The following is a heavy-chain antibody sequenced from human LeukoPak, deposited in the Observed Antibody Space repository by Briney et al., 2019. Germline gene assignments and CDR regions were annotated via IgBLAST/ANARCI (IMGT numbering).Heavy chain of an antibody. Sequence: ASVKVSCKASGYTFTSYYMHWVRQAPGQGLEWMGIINPSGGSTSYAQKFQGRVTMTRDTSTSTVYMELSSLRSEDTAVYYCAREKVVAATLLGMFDYWGQGTLVTVSS. J-gene: IGHJ4*02. D-gene: IGHD2-15*01. CDR3: AREKVVAATLLGMFDY. CDR2: INPSGGST. CDR1: GYTFTSYY. V-gene: IGHV1-46*01.